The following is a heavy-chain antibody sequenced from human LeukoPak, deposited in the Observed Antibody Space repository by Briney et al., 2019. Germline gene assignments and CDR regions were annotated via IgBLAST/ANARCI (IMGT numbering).Heavy chain of an antibody. CDR1: GFTFSDSY. Sequence: GGSLRLSCAASGFTFSDSYMMGVPPAPGKGVESVAYISGSGHDINYSDSVKGRFTISRDNAKNSLYLQMSSLRAEDTAIYYCAQNGDRGTYCSGGTCYPYYYFCMDVWGKGSTVTISS. D-gene: IGHD2-15*01. V-gene: IGHV3-11*01. J-gene: IGHJ6*03. CDR2: ISGSGHDI. CDR3: AQNGDRGTYCSGGTCYPYYYFCMDV.